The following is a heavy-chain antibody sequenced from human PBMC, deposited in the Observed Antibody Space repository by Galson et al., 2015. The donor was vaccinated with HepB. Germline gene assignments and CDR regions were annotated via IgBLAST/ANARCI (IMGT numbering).Heavy chain of an antibody. D-gene: IGHD6-13*01. V-gene: IGHV5-51*03. Sequence: QSGAEVKKPGESLKISCKASGYSFTTYWIAWVRQMPGKGLEWMGIIYPGDSDTRYSPSFQGQVTISADKSISTAYLQWSSLKASDTAMYYCARGQQLVNDAFDIWGQGTMVTVSS. CDR2: IYPGDSDT. CDR3: ARGQQLVNDAFDI. CDR1: GYSFTTYW. J-gene: IGHJ3*02.